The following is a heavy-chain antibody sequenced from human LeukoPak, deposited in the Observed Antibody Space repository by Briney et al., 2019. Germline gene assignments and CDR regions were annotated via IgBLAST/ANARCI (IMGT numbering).Heavy chain of an antibody. CDR3: ARDRALDILTGYYPAPFDY. J-gene: IGHJ4*02. CDR1: GFTFSSYA. Sequence: GGSLRLSCAASGFTFSSYAMSWVRQAPGKGLEWVSYISSSSSTIYYADSVKGRFTISRDNAKNSLYLQMNSLRAEDTAVYYCARDRALDILTGYYPAPFDYWGQGTLVTVSS. CDR2: ISSSSSTI. V-gene: IGHV3-48*04. D-gene: IGHD3-9*01.